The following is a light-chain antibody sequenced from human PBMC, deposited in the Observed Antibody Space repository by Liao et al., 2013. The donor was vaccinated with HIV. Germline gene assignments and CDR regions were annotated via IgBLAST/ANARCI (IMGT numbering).Light chain of an antibody. V-gene: IGLV3-25*02. J-gene: IGLJ1*01. Sequence: SYELTQPPSVSVSPGQTARITCSGDALPKQYAYWYQQKPGQAPVLVIYKDSERPSGIPERFSGSKSGSTATLTISNVEAADEADYYCQVWDSTSAQRGYVFGTATTVTVL. CDR3: QVWDSTSAQRGYV. CDR1: ALPKQY. CDR2: KDS.